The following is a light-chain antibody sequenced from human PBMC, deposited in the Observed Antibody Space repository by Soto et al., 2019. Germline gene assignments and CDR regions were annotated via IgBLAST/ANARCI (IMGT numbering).Light chain of an antibody. CDR3: QQYDHLPRT. CDR2: DAS. V-gene: IGKV1-33*01. CDR1: QDITNY. Sequence: DIQMSQSPSSLSASVGDRVTITCQASQDITNYLNWYQQKAGKAPKLLIYDASNLETGVPSRFSGSGSGTDFTFTISSLQPEDVATYYCQQYDHLPRTFGPGTKVDIK. J-gene: IGKJ3*01.